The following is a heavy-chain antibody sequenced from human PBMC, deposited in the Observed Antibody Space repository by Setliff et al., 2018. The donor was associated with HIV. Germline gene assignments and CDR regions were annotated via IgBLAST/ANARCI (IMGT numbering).Heavy chain of an antibody. V-gene: IGHV4-39*07. CDR1: GGSISSSSSY. Sequence: ASETLSLTCTVSGGSISSSSSYWGWIRQPPGKGLEWIGSIDYSGSTNNNPSLKSRVTISVDTSKNQFSLKLSSVTAADTAVYYCARENYGSGSLGVFDPWGQGTLVTVS. J-gene: IGHJ5*02. CDR3: ARENYGSGSLGVFDP. D-gene: IGHD3-10*01. CDR2: IDYSGST.